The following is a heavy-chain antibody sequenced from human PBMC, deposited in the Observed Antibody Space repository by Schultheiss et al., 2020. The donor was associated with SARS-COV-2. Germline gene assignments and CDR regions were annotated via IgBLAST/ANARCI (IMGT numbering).Heavy chain of an antibody. CDR2: ISGSGGST. V-gene: IGHV3-23*01. Sequence: GGSLRLSCAASGFTVSSNYMSWVRQAPGKGLEWVSAISGSGGSTYYADSVKGRFTISRDNSKNTLYLQMNSLRAEDTAVYYCAKDPKLWFGEFVDYWGQGTLVTVSS. J-gene: IGHJ4*02. D-gene: IGHD3-10*01. CDR3: AKDPKLWFGEFVDY. CDR1: GFTVSSNY.